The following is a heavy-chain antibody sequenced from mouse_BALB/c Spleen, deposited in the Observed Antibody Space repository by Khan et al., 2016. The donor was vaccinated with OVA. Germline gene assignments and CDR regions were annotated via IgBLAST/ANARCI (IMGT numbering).Heavy chain of an antibody. D-gene: IGHD2-1*01. V-gene: IGHV14-3*02. Sequence: EVQLQQSGAELVKPGASVKLSCSASGFNIKDTYIHWMKQRPEQGLEWIGRIDPPNDDSKYGPKFQAKATLTADTSSTTAYLQLSSLTSEDTAVYYCANVNGNPFAFWGQGTLVTVSA. CDR1: GFNIKDTY. J-gene: IGHJ3*01. CDR3: ANVNGNPFAF. CDR2: IDPPNDDS.